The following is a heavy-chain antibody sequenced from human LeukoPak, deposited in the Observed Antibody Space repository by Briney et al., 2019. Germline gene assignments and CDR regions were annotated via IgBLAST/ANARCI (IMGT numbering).Heavy chain of an antibody. CDR2: IYPGDSDT. V-gene: IGHV5-51*01. CDR1: GYSFTSYW. CDR3: ARHGGYYYDSSGDFYFDY. J-gene: IGHJ4*02. D-gene: IGHD3-22*01. Sequence: SGESLKISCKGSGYSFTSYWIGWVRQMPGKGLEWMGIIYPGDSDTRYSPSFQGQVTISADKSISTAYLQWSSLKASDTAMYYCARHGGYYYDSSGDFYFDYWGQGTLVTVSS.